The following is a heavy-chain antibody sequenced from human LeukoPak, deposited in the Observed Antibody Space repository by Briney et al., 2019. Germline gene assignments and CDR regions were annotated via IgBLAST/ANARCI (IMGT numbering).Heavy chain of an antibody. CDR1: GFTFSSYA. D-gene: IGHD4-11*01. V-gene: IGHV3-64*01. CDR3: ARGNYSNYVWDFYFDY. CDR2: ISSNGGST. J-gene: IGHJ4*02. Sequence: GGSLRLSCAASGFTFSSYAMHWVRQAPGKGLEYVSAISSNGGSTYYANSVKGRFTISRDNSKNTLYLQMGSLRAEDMAVYYCARGNYSNYVWDFYFDYWGQGTLVTVSS.